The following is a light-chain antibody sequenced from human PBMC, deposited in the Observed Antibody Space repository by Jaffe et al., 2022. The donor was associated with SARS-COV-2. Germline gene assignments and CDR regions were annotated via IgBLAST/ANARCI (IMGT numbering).Light chain of an antibody. J-gene: IGKJ3*01. CDR1: QGIATY. V-gene: IGKV1-27*01. CDR3: QKYDGAPFT. CDR2: AAA. Sequence: DIQMTQSPSSLSASVGDRVTITCRASQGIATYLAWYQKKPGNPPKLLIFAAATLQSGVPSRFRGGGSGTDFTLTISRLQPEDVATYYCQKYDGAPFTFGPGTTVEIK.